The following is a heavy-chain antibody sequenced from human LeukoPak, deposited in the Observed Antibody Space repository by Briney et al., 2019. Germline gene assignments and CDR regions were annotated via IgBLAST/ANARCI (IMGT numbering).Heavy chain of an antibody. J-gene: IGHJ4*02. Sequence: PGGSLRLSCAASGFPFSDYYMSWIRQAPGKGLEWVSYISSSGSTIYYADSVKGRFTISRDNAKNSLYLQMNSLRAEDTAVYYCASRGILTGYMKTRLGYWGQGTLVTVSS. V-gene: IGHV3-11*01. CDR1: GFPFSDYY. D-gene: IGHD3-9*01. CDR3: ASRGILTGYMKTRLGY. CDR2: ISSSGSTI.